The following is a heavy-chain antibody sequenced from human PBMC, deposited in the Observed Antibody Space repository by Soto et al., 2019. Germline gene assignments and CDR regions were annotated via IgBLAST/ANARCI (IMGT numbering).Heavy chain of an antibody. J-gene: IGHJ4*02. V-gene: IGHV3-15*01. CDR2: IKKRADGGTA. Sequence: EVQLVESGGGLVKPGGSLRLSCAASGFTFSNAWMNWVRQAPGKGLEWVGRIKKRADGGTADHATPVKGRFTISRDDSKDTLYLQMNSLKTEDTALYYCTTVNQYKYDSPGHYYWGQGTLVTVSS. CDR3: TTVNQYKYDSPGHYY. D-gene: IGHD3-22*01. CDR1: GFTFSNAW.